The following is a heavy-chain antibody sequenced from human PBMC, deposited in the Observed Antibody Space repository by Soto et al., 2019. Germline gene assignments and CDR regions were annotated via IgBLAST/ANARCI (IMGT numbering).Heavy chain of an antibody. D-gene: IGHD6-19*01. J-gene: IGHJ4*02. V-gene: IGHV3-7*01. CDR3: VRDVRSGWNFES. Sequence: PGKGLEWVANVRQDGSQKYLVDSVKGRFTISRDNAKNSMYLQMNSLRAEDTAVYYCVRDVRSGWNFESLGQGTFVTVAS. CDR2: VRQDGSQK.